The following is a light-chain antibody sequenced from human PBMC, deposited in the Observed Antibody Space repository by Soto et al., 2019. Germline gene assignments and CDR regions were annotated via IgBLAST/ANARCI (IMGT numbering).Light chain of an antibody. V-gene: IGKV3-20*01. J-gene: IGKJ1*01. CDR1: QSVSSSY. Sequence: EIVLTQSPGTLSLSPGERATLSCRASQSVSSSYLAWYQQKPGQSPRLLIYGASSRATGIPDRFSGSGSGTHCTLTISRLEPEDFALSDCQQYGSSPPWTLGQGTKVE. CDR3: QQYGSSPPWT. CDR2: GAS.